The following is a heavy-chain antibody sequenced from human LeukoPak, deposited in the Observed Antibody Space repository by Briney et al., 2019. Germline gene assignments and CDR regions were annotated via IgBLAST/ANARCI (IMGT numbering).Heavy chain of an antibody. CDR2: IHPSDSDT. D-gene: IGHD6-13*01. Sequence: EESLKISCKGFGYSFTNHWIGWVRQMPGKGLEWMGIIHPSDSDTRYSPSFQGQVTISADRSVSTAYLQWRSLKASDSAMYYCARGITAAAVTKFDYWGQGTLVTVSS. V-gene: IGHV5-51*01. CDR1: GYSFTNHW. CDR3: ARGITAAAVTKFDY. J-gene: IGHJ4*02.